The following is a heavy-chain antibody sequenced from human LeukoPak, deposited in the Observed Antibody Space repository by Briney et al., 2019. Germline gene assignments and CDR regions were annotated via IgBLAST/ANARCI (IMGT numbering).Heavy chain of an antibody. Sequence: SQTLSLPCAICGYRLSKKSAALMWIRQSPSRGLEWLGRTYYRSRWYTDYAVSVKSRITINPDTSKNEFSLQLNSVTREDTAVLYFPQTHQRMTAPYYEMYVWGQGTTVTVSS. D-gene: IGHD2-21*02. CDR3: PQTHQRMTAPYYEMYV. CDR2: TYYRSRWYT. CDR1: GYRLSKKSAA. V-gene: IGHV6-1*01. J-gene: IGHJ6*02.